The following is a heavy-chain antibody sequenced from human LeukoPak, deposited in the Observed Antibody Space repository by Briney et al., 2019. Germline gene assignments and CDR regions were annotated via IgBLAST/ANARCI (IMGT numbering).Heavy chain of an antibody. CDR1: GGSISSSSYY. Sequence: PSETLSLTCTVSGGSISSSSYYWGWIRQPPGKGLEWIGSISYSGSTYYNPSLKSRVTISVDTSKNQFSLKLSSVTAADTAVYYCARDSIAVATRDAFDIWGQGTMVTVSS. D-gene: IGHD6-19*01. J-gene: IGHJ3*02. V-gene: IGHV4-39*07. CDR2: ISYSGST. CDR3: ARDSIAVATRDAFDI.